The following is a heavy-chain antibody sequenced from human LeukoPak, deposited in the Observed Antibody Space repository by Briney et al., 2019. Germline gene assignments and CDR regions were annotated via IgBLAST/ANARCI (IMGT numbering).Heavy chain of an antibody. J-gene: IGHJ2*01. V-gene: IGHV4-39*07. Sequence: SEILSLTCSVSGGSISSRNYYWGWIRQSPGKGPEWIGSISYSGSTYYNPSLKSRLTMSVDTSKNQFSLQLTSVTAADTAVYYCGRDRYYYDSSYGQWYFDLWGRGTLITVSS. CDR3: GRDRYYYDSSYGQWYFDL. CDR2: ISYSGST. CDR1: GGSISSRNYY. D-gene: IGHD3-22*01.